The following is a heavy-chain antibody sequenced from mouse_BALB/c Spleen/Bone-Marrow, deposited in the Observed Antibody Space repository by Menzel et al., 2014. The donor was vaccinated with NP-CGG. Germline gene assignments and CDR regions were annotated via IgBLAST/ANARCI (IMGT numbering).Heavy chain of an antibody. J-gene: IGHJ3*01. CDR2: ISSGSSTI. Sequence: EVKLEESGGGLVQPGGSRKLSCAASGFTFSSFGMHWVRQAPEKGLEWVAYISSGSSTIYYADTVKGRFTISRDNPKSTLFLQMTSLRSEDTAMYYCARSPWFAYWGQVTLVTVSA. V-gene: IGHV5-17*02. CDR1: GFTFSSFG. CDR3: ARSPWFAY.